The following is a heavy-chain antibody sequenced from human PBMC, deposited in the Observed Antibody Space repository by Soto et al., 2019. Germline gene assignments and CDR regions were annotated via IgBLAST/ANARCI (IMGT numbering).Heavy chain of an antibody. V-gene: IGHV1-69*02. CDR1: GGTFSSYT. Sequence: QVQLVQSGAEVKKPGSSVKVSCKASGGTFSSYTISWVRQAPGQGLEWMGRIIPILGIANYAQKFQGRVTITEDKSTSTAYMELSSLRSEDTAVYYCASAPHVGYCSGGSCSFDYWGQGTLVTVSS. J-gene: IGHJ4*02. D-gene: IGHD2-15*01. CDR2: IIPILGIA. CDR3: ASAPHVGYCSGGSCSFDY.